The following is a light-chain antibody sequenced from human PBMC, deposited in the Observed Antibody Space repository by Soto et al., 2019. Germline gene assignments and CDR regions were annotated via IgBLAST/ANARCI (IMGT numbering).Light chain of an antibody. J-gene: IGKJ1*01. CDR3: HQYGGSPQT. CDR1: QSVSTH. V-gene: IGKV3-20*01. Sequence: EFVLTQSPPSLSISPRGRATLSCRASQSVSTHFAWYQRKPGQAPRLLIYGASSRATGIPDRFSGSGSGTDFPLTISRLEPQDIAVYFCHQYGGSPQTFGQGTK. CDR2: GAS.